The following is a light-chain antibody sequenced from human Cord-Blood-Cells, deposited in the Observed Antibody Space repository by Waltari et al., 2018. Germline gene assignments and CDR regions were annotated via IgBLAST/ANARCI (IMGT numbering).Light chain of an antibody. Sequence: QSALTQPASVSGSPGQSITISCTGTSSDVGGYNNVPWYQQHPGKAPKLMIYDVSNRPSGVSNRFSGPKSGNTASLTISGLQAEDEADYYCSSYTSSSTWVFGGGTKLTVL. V-gene: IGLV2-14*01. CDR2: DVS. CDR3: SSYTSSSTWV. J-gene: IGLJ3*02. CDR1: SSDVGGYNN.